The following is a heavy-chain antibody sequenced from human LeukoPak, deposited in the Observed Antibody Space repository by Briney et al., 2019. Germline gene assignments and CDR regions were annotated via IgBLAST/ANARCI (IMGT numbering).Heavy chain of an antibody. Sequence: ASVKVSCKASGGTFSGYAISWVRQAPGQGLEWMGGIIPIFGTANYAQKFQGRVTMTTDTSTSTAYMELRSLRSDDTAVYYCARDGLWGSRVDYWGQGTLVTVSS. V-gene: IGHV1-69*05. CDR3: ARDGLWGSRVDY. CDR1: GGTFSGYA. J-gene: IGHJ4*02. CDR2: IIPIFGTA. D-gene: IGHD3-16*01.